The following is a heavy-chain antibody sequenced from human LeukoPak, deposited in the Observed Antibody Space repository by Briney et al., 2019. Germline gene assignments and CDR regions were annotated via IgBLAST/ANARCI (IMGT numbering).Heavy chain of an antibody. J-gene: IGHJ4*02. CDR1: GYTFTSYD. CDR3: ARGPLRYFDWLLKKMYYFDY. CDR2: MNPNSGNT. Sequence: ASVKVSCKASGYTFTSYDINWVRQATGQGLEWMGWMNPNSGNTGYAQKFQGRVTMTRNTSISTAYIELSSLRSEDTAVYYCARGPLRYFDWLLKKMYYFDYWGQGTLVTVSS. D-gene: IGHD3-9*01. V-gene: IGHV1-8*01.